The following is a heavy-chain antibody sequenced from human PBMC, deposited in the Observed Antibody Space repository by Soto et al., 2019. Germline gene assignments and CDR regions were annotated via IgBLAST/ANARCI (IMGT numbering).Heavy chain of an antibody. CDR2: IYYSGST. CDR3: ARQGEYSSSSGWFDP. Sequence: QLQLQESSPGLVKPSETLSLTCTVSGGSISSSSYYWGWIRQPPGKGLEWIGSIYYSGSTYYNPSLKSRVTISVDTSKNQFSLKLSSVTAADTAVYYCARQGEYSSSSGWFDPWGQGTLVTVSS. CDR1: GGSISSSSYY. V-gene: IGHV4-39*01. J-gene: IGHJ5*02. D-gene: IGHD6-6*01.